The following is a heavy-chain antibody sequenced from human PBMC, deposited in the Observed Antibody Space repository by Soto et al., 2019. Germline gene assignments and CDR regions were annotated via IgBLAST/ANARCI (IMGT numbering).Heavy chain of an antibody. Sequence: QVQLVQSGAEVKKPGSSVKVSCKGSGGFNSYSISWVRQAPGQGLEWMGGIIPIFATPSYAQKFQGRVTITADNSTSTAYMELSRLTSEDTAVYYCARGGPVIIPAATNWFDPWGQGTLVSVSS. CDR2: IIPIFATP. D-gene: IGHD2-2*01. CDR1: GGFNSYS. V-gene: IGHV1-69*06. J-gene: IGHJ5*02. CDR3: ARGGPVIIPAATNWFDP.